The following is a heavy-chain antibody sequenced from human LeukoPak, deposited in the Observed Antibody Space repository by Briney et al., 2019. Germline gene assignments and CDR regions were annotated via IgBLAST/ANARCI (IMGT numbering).Heavy chain of an antibody. CDR3: ARAAVYSSSSGWFDP. V-gene: IGHV4-34*01. CDR2: INHSGST. D-gene: IGHD6-6*01. Sequence: SETLSLTCAVYGGSFSGYYWSWIRQPPGKGLEWIGEINHSGSTNYNPSLKSRVTISVDTSKNQFSLKLSSVSAADTAVYYCARAAVYSSSSGWFDPWGQGTLVTVSS. J-gene: IGHJ5*02. CDR1: GGSFSGYY.